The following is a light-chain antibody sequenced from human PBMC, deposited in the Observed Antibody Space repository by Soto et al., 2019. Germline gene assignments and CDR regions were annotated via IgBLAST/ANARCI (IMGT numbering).Light chain of an antibody. Sequence: DIVMTQSPLSLPVTPGEPASISCRSSQSLLHSNGYTSLDWYLQKPGQPPHLLIYFGSNRDSGVPDRFSCSGSGTDFTLIISRLEAEGAEVYYCMQGQQSPRTFRQGTKPDIK. J-gene: IGKJ2*01. CDR1: QSLLHSNGYTS. CDR2: FGS. CDR3: MQGQQSPRT. V-gene: IGKV2-28*01.